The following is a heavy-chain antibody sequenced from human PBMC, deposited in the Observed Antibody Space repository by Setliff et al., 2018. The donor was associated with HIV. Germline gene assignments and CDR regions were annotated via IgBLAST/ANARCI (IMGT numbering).Heavy chain of an antibody. V-gene: IGHV3-49*04. CDR3: IDFFAF. J-gene: IGHJ4*01. CDR1: GFTFGEYA. D-gene: IGHD3-3*01. Sequence: GGSLRLSCTASGFTFGEYAMSWVRQAPGKGLEWVGFISSKTYGGTAEYAASVKGRFTISRDDPKNTLYLQMNSLKIDDTAVYYCIDFFAFWGPGTLVTVSS. CDR2: ISSKTYGGTA.